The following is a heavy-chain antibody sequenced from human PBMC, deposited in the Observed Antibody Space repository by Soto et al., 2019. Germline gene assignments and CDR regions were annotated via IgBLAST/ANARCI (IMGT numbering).Heavy chain of an antibody. D-gene: IGHD1-1*01. CDR1: GYTFTGYY. CDR2: INPNSGGT. V-gene: IGHV1-2*04. J-gene: IGHJ4*02. CDR3: AKGPVQLWSFDY. Sequence: ASLKVSCKASGYTFTGYYMHWVRQAPGQGLEWMGWINPNSGGTNYAQKFQGWVTMTRDTSISTAYMELSRLRSDDTAVYYCAKGPVQLWSFDYWGQGTLVTVSS.